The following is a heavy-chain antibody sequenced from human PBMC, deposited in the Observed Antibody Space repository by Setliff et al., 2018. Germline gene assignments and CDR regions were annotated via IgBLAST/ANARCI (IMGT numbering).Heavy chain of an antibody. J-gene: IGHJ5*02. D-gene: IGHD7-27*01. CDR2: IGAYTGNT. CDR3: ARVTNWGLDLRFDP. V-gene: IGHV1-18*01. Sequence: ASVKVSCKASGGTFNTYGISWVRQAPGQGLEWMGWIGAYTGNTNYAQKFQGRVTMTTDTSTSTAYMELGSLTSDDTAVYYCARVTNWGLDLRFDPWGQGILVTVSS. CDR1: GGTFNTYG.